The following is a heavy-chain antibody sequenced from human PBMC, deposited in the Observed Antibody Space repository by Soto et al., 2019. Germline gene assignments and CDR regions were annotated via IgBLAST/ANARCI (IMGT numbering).Heavy chain of an antibody. CDR3: ASIRYSSPPHYGMDV. V-gene: IGHV1-46*01. CDR1: GYTFTSYY. CDR2: INPSGGST. Sequence: QVQLVQSGAEVKKPGASVKVSCKASGYTFTSYYMHWVRQAPGQGLEWMGIINPSGGSTSYAQKFQGRVTMTRDTSTNTVYMELSSLRSEDTAVYYCASIRYSSPPHYGMDVWGQGTTVTVSS. J-gene: IGHJ6*02. D-gene: IGHD6-13*01.